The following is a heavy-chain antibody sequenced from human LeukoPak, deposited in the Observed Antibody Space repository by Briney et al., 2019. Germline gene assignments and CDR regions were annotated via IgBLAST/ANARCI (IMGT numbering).Heavy chain of an antibody. CDR1: GFTFSSYG. D-gene: IGHD1-26*01. CDR2: ISYDGSNK. Sequence: PGRSLRLSCAASGFTFSSYGMHWDRQAPGKGLEWVAVISYDGSNKYYADSVNGRFTISRDNSKNTLSLQMNSLRAEDTAVYYCAKSPSGRSRISRFDYWGQGILVTVSS. J-gene: IGHJ4*02. V-gene: IGHV3-30*18. CDR3: AKSPSGRSRISRFDY.